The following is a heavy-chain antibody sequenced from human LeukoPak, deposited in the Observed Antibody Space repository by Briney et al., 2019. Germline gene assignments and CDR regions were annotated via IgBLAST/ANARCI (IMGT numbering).Heavy chain of an antibody. D-gene: IGHD4-11*01. Sequence: WETLSLTCAVYGGSFSDYYWSWIRQPPGKGLEWIGYIYYSGSTNYNPSLKSRVTISVDTSKNQFSLKLSSVTAADTAVYYCARDSYGSNFGCAWYFDLWGRGTLVTVSS. CDR2: IYYSGST. J-gene: IGHJ2*01. V-gene: IGHV4-59*01. CDR3: ARDSYGSNFGCAWYFDL. CDR1: GGSFSDYY.